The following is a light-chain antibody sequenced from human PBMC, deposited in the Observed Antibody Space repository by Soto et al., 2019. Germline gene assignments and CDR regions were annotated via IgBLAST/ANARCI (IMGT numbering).Light chain of an antibody. J-gene: IGLJ1*01. V-gene: IGLV2-8*01. CDR2: DVS. Sequence: HSALTQPPSASGSPGQSVTISCTGTSSDVGGYNYVSWYQQHPGKAPKLMIYDVSKRPSGVPDRFSGSKSGNTASLTVSGLQAEDEADYYCSSYEGSNKFVFGTGTKVTVL. CDR3: SSYEGSNKFV. CDR1: SSDVGGYNY.